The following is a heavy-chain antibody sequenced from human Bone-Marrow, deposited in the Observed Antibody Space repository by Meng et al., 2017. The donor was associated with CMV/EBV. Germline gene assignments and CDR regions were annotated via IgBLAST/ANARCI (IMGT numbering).Heavy chain of an antibody. D-gene: IGHD3-22*01. CDR2: ISYDGSNK. CDR1: GFTFGSYE. J-gene: IGHJ3*02. Sequence: GASLKISCAASGFTFGSYEMNWVRQAPGKGLEWVAVISYDGSNKYYADSVKGRFTISRDNSKNTLYLQMNSLRAEDTAVYYCARGGSGYYGDDAFDIWGQGTMVTVSS. V-gene: IGHV3-30*04. CDR3: ARGGSGYYGDDAFDI.